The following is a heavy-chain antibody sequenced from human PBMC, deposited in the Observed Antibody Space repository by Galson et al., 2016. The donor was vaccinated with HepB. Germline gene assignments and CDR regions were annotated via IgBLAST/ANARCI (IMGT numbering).Heavy chain of an antibody. CDR1: GFAFSSHW. CDR3: VRDQSVVPATAYNWFDP. V-gene: IGHV3-74*01. Sequence: SLRLSCAASGFAFSSHWMHWVRQAPGKGLMWVARINSDGTISNYADSVKGRFTISRDNAKNTLYLEMNSLRAEDTAVYKCVRDQSVVPATAYNWFDPWGQGTLVTVSS. J-gene: IGHJ5*02. CDR2: INSDGTIS. D-gene: IGHD2-21*02.